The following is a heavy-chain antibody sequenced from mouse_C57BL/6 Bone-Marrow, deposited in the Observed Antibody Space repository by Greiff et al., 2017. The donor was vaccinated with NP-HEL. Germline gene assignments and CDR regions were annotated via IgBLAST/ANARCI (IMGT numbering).Heavy chain of an antibody. CDR2: ISNGGGST. Sequence: EVQRVESGGGLVQPGGSLKLSCAASGFTFSDYYMYWVRQTPEKRLEWVAYISNGGGSTYYPDTVKGRFTISRDNAKNTLYLQMSRLKSEDTAMYYCASPLGRGYFDVWGTGTTVTVSS. CDR1: GFTFSDYY. D-gene: IGHD4-1*01. CDR3: ASPLGRGYFDV. J-gene: IGHJ1*03. V-gene: IGHV5-12*01.